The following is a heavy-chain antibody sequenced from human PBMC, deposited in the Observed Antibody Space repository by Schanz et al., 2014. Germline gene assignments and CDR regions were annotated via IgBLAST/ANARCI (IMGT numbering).Heavy chain of an antibody. CDR3: ARDKGGYYPFDC. D-gene: IGHD3-3*01. V-gene: IGHV3-7*01. CDR1: GFTFGNFF. CDR2: IKQDGIEK. J-gene: IGHJ4*02. Sequence: EVQLVESGGGLVQPGGSLRLSCAASGFTFGNFFMSWVRQAPGKGLEWVANIKQDGIEKYYVDSVKGRFTISRDNAKNSLYLQMNSLTADDTAVYYCARDKGGYYPFDCWGRGTLVTVSS.